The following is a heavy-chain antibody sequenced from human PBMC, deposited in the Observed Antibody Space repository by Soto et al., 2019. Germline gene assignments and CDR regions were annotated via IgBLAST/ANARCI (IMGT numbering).Heavy chain of an antibody. CDR3: AMNYYGGNPGDY. Sequence: EVQLVESGGGLVQPGGSLRLSCAASGFTFSKNWMTWVRQGPGKGLEWVANIKEDGSEKNYVDSVKGRFTVSRDNAKNSLYLQMNSLRAEDTAVYYCAMNYYGGNPGDYWGQGTLVTVSS. D-gene: IGHD4-17*01. V-gene: IGHV3-7*05. CDR2: IKEDGSEK. CDR1: GFTFSKNW. J-gene: IGHJ4*02.